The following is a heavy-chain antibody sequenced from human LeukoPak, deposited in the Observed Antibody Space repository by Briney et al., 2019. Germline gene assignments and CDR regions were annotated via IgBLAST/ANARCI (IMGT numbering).Heavy chain of an antibody. J-gene: IGHJ5*02. Sequence: GGSLRLSCAVSGITLSNYGMSWVRQAPGKGLEWVAGISDSGGSTNYADSVKGRFTISRDNAKNSLYLQMNSLRAEDTAVYYCARESYYYGSGAYDPWGQGTLVTVSS. D-gene: IGHD3-10*01. CDR1: GITLSNYG. CDR3: ARESYYYGSGAYDP. CDR2: ISDSGGST. V-gene: IGHV3-23*01.